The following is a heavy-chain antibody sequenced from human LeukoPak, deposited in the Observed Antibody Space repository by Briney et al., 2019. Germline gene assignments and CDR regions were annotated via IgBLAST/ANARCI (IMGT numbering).Heavy chain of an antibody. CDR2: ISYDGSNK. CDR1: GFTFSSYA. Sequence: GGSLRLSCAASGFTFSSYAMHWVRQAPGKGLEWVAVISYDGSNKYYADSVKGRFTISRDNSKNTLYLQMNSLRAEDTAVYYCASALTSSFDYWGQGTLVTVSS. V-gene: IGHV3-30-3*01. CDR3: ASALTSSFDY. D-gene: IGHD4-11*01. J-gene: IGHJ4*02.